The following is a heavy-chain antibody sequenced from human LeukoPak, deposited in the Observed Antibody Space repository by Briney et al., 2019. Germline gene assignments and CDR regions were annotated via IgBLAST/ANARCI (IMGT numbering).Heavy chain of an antibody. CDR2: ISGSGGST. CDR3: AKDVAYCGGGCPYYFDY. V-gene: IGHV3-23*01. CDR1: GFIFSSYS. J-gene: IGHJ4*02. D-gene: IGHD2-21*02. Sequence: PGGSLRLSCSASGFIFSSYSMSWFRQAPGKGLEWVSAISGSGGSTYYADSVGGGFIISRDNSKKTLYLQMNGLRAEDTAVYYCAKDVAYCGGGCPYYFDYWGQGTLVSVSS.